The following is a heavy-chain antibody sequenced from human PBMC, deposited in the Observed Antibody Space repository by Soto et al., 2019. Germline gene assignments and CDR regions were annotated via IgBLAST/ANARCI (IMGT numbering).Heavy chain of an antibody. V-gene: IGHV3-23*01. D-gene: IGHD2-2*01. CDR1: GFTFSSYA. CDR2: IIVYVSNP. CDR3: AKDRSWVVVGTGAAHFDY. J-gene: IGHJ4*02. Sequence: EVQLLESGGGLVQPGGSLRLSCAASGFTFSSYAMSWVRQAPGKGLEWVSGIIVYVSNPYSADSVKGRFPISRDNSKNTLFLQMNSLRAEDTALYHCAKDRSWVVVGTGAAHFDYWGQGTQATVSS.